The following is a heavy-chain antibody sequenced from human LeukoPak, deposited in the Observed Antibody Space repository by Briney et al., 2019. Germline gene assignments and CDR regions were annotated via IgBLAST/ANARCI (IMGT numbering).Heavy chain of an antibody. J-gene: IGHJ4*02. CDR1: GVSISSGGYY. D-gene: IGHD4-23*01. V-gene: IGHV4-31*03. CDR2: IYYSGST. CDR3: ARIEDYGGNSVNY. Sequence: PSQTLSLTCTVSGVSISSGGYYWSWIRQHPGKGLEWIGYIYYSGSTYYNPSLKSRVTISVDTSKNQFSLKLSSVTAADTAVYYCARIEDYGGNSVNYWGQGTLVTVSS.